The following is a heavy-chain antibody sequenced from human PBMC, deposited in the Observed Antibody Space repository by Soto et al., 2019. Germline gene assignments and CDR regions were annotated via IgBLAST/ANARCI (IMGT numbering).Heavy chain of an antibody. CDR2: MNPNSGNT. CDR3: ARANDYYKYYYYYYMDV. CDR1: GYTFTSYD. V-gene: IGHV1-8*01. J-gene: IGHJ6*03. Sequence: ASVKVSCKASGYTFTSYDINWVRQATGQGLEWMGWMNPNSGNTGYAQKFQGRVTMTRNTSISTAYMELSSLRSEDTAVYYCARANDYYKYYYYYYMDVWGKGTTVTVSS. D-gene: IGHD3-10*01.